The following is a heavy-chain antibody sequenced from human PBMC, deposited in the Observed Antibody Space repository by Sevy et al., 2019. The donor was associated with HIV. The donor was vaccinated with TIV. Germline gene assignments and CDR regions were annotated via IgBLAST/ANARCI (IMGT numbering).Heavy chain of an antibody. V-gene: IGHV3-30-3*01. J-gene: IGHJ4*02. Sequence: GGSLRLSCAASGFTFSSYAMHWVRQAPGKGLEWVAVISYDGSNKYYADSVKGRFTISRDNSKNTLYLQMNSLRAEDTPVYYCARGRYSSSWYLFDYWGQGTLVTVSS. CDR1: GFTFSSYA. CDR3: ARGRYSSSWYLFDY. CDR2: ISYDGSNK. D-gene: IGHD6-13*01.